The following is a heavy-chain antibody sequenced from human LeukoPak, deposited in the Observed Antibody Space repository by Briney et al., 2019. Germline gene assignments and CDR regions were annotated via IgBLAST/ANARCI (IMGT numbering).Heavy chain of an antibody. Sequence: GGSLRLSCAASGFTLNTYWMNWVRQAPGKGLEWVASINKYGSEKYYVDSMKGRFTISRDNAKNSLYLQMNSLRAEDAAVYYCARVPFCSGPTCYGFFDYWGQGTLVTVSS. V-gene: IGHV3-7*03. D-gene: IGHD2-15*01. CDR1: GFTLNTYW. CDR3: ARVPFCSGPTCYGFFDY. J-gene: IGHJ4*02. CDR2: INKYGSEK.